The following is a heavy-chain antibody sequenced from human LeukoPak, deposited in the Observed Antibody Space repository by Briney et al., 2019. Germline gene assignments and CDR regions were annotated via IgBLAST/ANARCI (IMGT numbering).Heavy chain of an antibody. CDR3: ARKAGDAFDI. D-gene: IGHD6-13*01. J-gene: IGHJ3*02. CDR2: IIPILGIA. Sequence: SVSVSCMASGGTFSSYAISWVRQAPGQGREWMGRIIPILGIANYAQKFQGRVTITADKSTSTAYMELSSLRCEDTAVYYRARKAGDAFDIWGQGTMVTVSP. CDR1: GGTFSSYA. V-gene: IGHV1-69*04.